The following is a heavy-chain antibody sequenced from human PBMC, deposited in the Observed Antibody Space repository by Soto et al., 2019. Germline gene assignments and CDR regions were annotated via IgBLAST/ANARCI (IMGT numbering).Heavy chain of an antibody. CDR2: ISAYNGNT. CDR1: GYTFTSYG. J-gene: IGHJ4*02. CDR3: ARAYDFWSGYYGFDY. D-gene: IGHD3-3*01. Sequence: ASVKVSCKASGYTFTSYGISWVRQAPGQGLEWMGWISAYNGNTNYAQKLQGRVTMTTDTSTSTAYMELRSLRSDDTAVYYCARAYDFWSGYYGFDYWGQGTLVTAPQ. V-gene: IGHV1-18*01.